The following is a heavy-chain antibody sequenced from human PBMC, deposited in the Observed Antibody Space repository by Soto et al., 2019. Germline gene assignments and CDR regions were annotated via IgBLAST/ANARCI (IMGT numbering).Heavy chain of an antibody. J-gene: IGHJ4*02. V-gene: IGHV4-4*07. CDR1: GGSISSYY. CDR2: IYTSGST. D-gene: IGHD6-13*01. Sequence: SETLSLTCTVSGGSISSYYWSWIRQPAGKGLEWIGRIYTSGSTNYNPSLTSRDTMSVDTSKNQFSLKLSSVTAADTAVYYCARVIRQQLVNYYFDYWGQGTLVTVSS. CDR3: ARVIRQQLVNYYFDY.